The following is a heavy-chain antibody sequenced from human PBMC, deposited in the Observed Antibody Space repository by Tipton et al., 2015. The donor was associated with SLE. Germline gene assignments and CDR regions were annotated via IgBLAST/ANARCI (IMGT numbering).Heavy chain of an antibody. V-gene: IGHV4-59*01. J-gene: IGHJ4*02. D-gene: IGHD7-27*01. CDR2: IYYSGST. Sequence: LRLSCTVSGGSISSYYWSWIRRPPGKGLEWIGYIYYSGSTNYNPSLKSRVTISVDTSKNQFSLKLSSVTAADTAVYYCVRAVNWGLFDYWGQGTLVTVSS. CDR1: GGSISSYY. CDR3: VRAVNWGLFDY.